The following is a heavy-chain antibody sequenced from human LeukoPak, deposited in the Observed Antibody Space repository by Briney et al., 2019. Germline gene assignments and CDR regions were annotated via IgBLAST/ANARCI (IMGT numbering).Heavy chain of an antibody. CDR1: GFTFNYYS. V-gene: IGHV3-21*01. CDR3: ATSSAYYYFDFDY. D-gene: IGHD3-22*01. CDR2: ISSGSNYI. J-gene: IGHJ4*02. Sequence: PGGSLRLSCAASGFTFNYYSMNWVRQAPGKGLEWVASISSGSNYIHYADSVKGRFTMSRDNAKNSLYLQMNSLRAEDTAVYYCATSSAYYYFDFDYWGQGTLVTVSS.